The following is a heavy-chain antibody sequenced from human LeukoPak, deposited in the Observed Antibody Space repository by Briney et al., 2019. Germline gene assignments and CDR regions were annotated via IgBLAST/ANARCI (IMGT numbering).Heavy chain of an antibody. CDR1: GGSISSYY. J-gene: IGHJ4*02. CDR2: IYYSGST. Sequence: SETLSLTCTVSGGSISSYYWSWIRQPPGKGLEWIGYIYYSGSTNYNPSLKSRVTISVDTSKNQFSLKLSSVTAADTAVYYCVREMGGTTQFDYWGQGTLVTVSS. V-gene: IGHV4-59*01. CDR3: VREMGGTTQFDY. D-gene: IGHD1-1*01.